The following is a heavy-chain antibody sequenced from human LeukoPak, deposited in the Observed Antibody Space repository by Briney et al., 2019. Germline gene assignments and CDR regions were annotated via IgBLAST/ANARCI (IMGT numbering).Heavy chain of an antibody. CDR1: GGSVSSGSNY. Sequence: SETLSLTCTVSGGSVSSGSNYWSWIRQPPGKGLEWIGRIYTSGSTNYNPSLKSRVTMSVDTSKNQFSLKLSSVTAADTAVYYCAREGARDDFWSGLPYYYYYYGMDVWGQGTTVTVSS. V-gene: IGHV4-61*01. J-gene: IGHJ6*02. CDR2: IYTSGST. CDR3: AREGARDDFWSGLPYYYYYYGMDV. D-gene: IGHD3-3*01.